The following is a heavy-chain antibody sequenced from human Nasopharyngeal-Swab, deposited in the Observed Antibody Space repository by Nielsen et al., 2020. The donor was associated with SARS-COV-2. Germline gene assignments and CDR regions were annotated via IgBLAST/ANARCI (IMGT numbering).Heavy chain of an antibody. CDR2: IYWDDDQ. V-gene: IGHV2-5*02. Sequence: SGPTLVKPTQTLTLTCSFSGFSLTTSGVGVAWIRQPPGKALEWLALIYWDDDQRYNPSLKTRLTITKDTSKDQVVLTLTNMGPVDSGTYYCARMTPIVAFDYWGQGTLVTVSS. CDR1: GFSLTTSGVG. D-gene: IGHD3-22*01. J-gene: IGHJ4*02. CDR3: ARMTPIVAFDY.